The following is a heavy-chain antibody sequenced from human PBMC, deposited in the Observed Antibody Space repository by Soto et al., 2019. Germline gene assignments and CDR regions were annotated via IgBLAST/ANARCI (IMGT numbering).Heavy chain of an antibody. CDR3: AKDMGGSGSPDYYYYGMDV. Sequence: GGSLRLSCAASGFTFDDYAMHWVRQAPGKGLEWVSGISWNSGSIGYADSVKGRFTISRDNAKKSLYLQMNSLRTEDTALYYCAKDMGGSGSPDYYYYGMDVWGQGTTVTVSS. D-gene: IGHD3-10*01. J-gene: IGHJ6*02. CDR2: ISWNSGSI. CDR1: GFTFDDYA. V-gene: IGHV3-9*01.